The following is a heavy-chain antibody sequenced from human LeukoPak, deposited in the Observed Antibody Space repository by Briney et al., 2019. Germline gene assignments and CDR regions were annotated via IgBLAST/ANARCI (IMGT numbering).Heavy chain of an antibody. CDR2: IVVGSGNT. J-gene: IGHJ4*02. D-gene: IGHD3-22*01. CDR1: GFTFTSSA. CDR3: AADQGYYDSSGYYYFDY. Sequence: SVKVSCKASGFTFTSSAMQWVRQARGQRLEWIGWIVVGSGNTNYAQKFQERVTITRDMSTSTAYMELSSLRSEDTAVYYCAADQGYYDSSGYYYFDYWGQGTLVTVSS. V-gene: IGHV1-58*02.